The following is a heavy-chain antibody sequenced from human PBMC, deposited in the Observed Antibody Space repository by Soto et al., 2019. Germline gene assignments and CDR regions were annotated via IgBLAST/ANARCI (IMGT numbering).Heavy chain of an antibody. Sequence: GASVKVSCKASGYSFTGYYIHWVRQAPGQGLEWMGWINPISGGTDYARNFQDWVTMTRDTSVSTAYMELSRLKSDDTAVYYCARSASFYGMDVWGQGTTVTVSS. J-gene: IGHJ6*02. V-gene: IGHV1-2*04. D-gene: IGHD1-26*01. CDR3: ARSASFYGMDV. CDR1: GYSFTGYY. CDR2: INPISGGT.